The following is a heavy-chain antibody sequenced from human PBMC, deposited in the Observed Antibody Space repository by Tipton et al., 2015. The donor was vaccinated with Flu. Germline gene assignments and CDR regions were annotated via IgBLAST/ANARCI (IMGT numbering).Heavy chain of an antibody. CDR2: IYNSGST. Sequence: TLSLTCTVSGGSISSSNYYWGWIRQPPGKGLEWIGSIYNSGSTYYNPSLKSRVTISVDTSKNQFSLKLSSVTAADTAVYYCARHGALRFLEWSLGFFEYWGQGTLVAVSS. J-gene: IGHJ4*02. CDR3: ARHGALRFLEWSLGFFEY. D-gene: IGHD3-3*01. CDR1: GGSISSSNYY. V-gene: IGHV4-39*01.